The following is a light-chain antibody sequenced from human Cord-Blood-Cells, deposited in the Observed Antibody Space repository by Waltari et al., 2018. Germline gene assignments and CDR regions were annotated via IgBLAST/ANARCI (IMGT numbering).Light chain of an antibody. CDR2: DVS. J-gene: IGLJ3*02. Sequence: QSALTQPASVSGSPGQSITISCTGTSSDVGGYNHVSLYQQHPGKAPKLMISDVSRRPSGVSNRFSGSKSGNTASLTISGLQAEDEADYYCSSYTSSSTFVFGGGTKLTVL. CDR3: SSYTSSSTFV. CDR1: SSDVGGYNH. V-gene: IGLV2-14*03.